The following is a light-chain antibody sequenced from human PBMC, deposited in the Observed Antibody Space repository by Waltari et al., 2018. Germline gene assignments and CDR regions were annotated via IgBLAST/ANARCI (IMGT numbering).Light chain of an antibody. CDR1: QSISSW. V-gene: IGKV1-5*03. J-gene: IGKJ1*01. CDR2: KAS. CDR3: QQYNSYSEWT. Sequence: DIQMTQSPSTLSASVGDRVTITCRASQSISSWLAWYQQKPGKAPRRLIYKASSLESGVPSRFSGSGSGTEFTLTISSLQPDDVATYYCQQYNSYSEWTFGQGTKVEIK.